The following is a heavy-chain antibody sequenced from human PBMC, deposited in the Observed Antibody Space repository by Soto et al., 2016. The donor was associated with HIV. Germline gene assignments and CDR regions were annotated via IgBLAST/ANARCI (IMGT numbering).Heavy chain of an antibody. CDR3: ARDAGYSSGWGFDY. J-gene: IGHJ4*02. D-gene: IGHD6-19*01. V-gene: IGHV3-66*01. CDR1: EFTVSSNY. Sequence: EVQLVESGGGLVQPGGSLRLSCAASEFTVSSNYMSWVRQAPGKGLEWVSLIYSGGRTYYADSVKGRFTISRDSSKNTLYLQMNSLRAEDTAVYYCARDAGYSSGWGFDYWGQGTPGLRLL. CDR2: IYSGGRT.